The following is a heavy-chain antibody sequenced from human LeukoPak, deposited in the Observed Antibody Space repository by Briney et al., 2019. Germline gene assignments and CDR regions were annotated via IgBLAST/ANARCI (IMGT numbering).Heavy chain of an antibody. V-gene: IGHV1-8*03. CDR2: MNPNSGNT. J-gene: IGHJ4*02. D-gene: IGHD6-19*01. Sequence: ASVKVSCKASGNTFTNYDINWVRQATGQGLEWMGWMNPNSGNTGYAQKFQGRVTITRNTSISTAYMELTSLRSEDTALYYCAFIDSSGFYNWGQGTLVTVSS. CDR3: AFIDSSGFYN. CDR1: GNTFTNYD.